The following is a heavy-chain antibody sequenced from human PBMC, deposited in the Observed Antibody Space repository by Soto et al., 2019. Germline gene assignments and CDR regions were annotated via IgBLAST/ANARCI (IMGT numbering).Heavy chain of an antibody. J-gene: IGHJ4*02. CDR1: GYTFTSYY. CDR3: ARGHCTNGVCYGRESVQETDFDY. Sequence: GASVKVSCKACGYTFTSYYMHWVRQAAGQGREWMGIINPSGGSTSYAQKFQGRVTMTRDTSTSTVYMELSSLRSEDTAVYYCARGHCTNGVCYGRESVQETDFDYWGEGTLVTVSS. V-gene: IGHV1-46*01. CDR2: INPSGGST. D-gene: IGHD2-8*01.